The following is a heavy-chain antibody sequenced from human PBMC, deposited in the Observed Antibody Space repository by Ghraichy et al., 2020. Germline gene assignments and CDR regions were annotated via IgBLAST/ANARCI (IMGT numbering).Heavy chain of an antibody. D-gene: IGHD3-10*01. J-gene: IGHJ3*02. Sequence: GGSLRLSCGASGFIFSNYGMHWVRQAPGKGLEWVAGIWYDGSNKYYADSVKGRFTISRDNSKNTLYLQTNSLRAEDTAVYYCARDLYGFVGEGNAFDIWGQGTMVTVSS. V-gene: IGHV3-33*01. CDR2: IWYDGSNK. CDR3: ARDLYGFVGEGNAFDI. CDR1: GFIFSNYG.